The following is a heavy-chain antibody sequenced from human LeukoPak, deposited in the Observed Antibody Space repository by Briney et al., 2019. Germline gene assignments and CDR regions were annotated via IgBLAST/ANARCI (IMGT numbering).Heavy chain of an antibody. CDR2: IYYSGST. J-gene: IGHJ4*02. CDR1: GGSIGSYY. CDR3: ARGFNFDY. Sequence: SETLSLTCTVSGGSIGSYYWSWIRQPPGKGLEWIGYIYYSGSTNYNPSLKSRVTISVDTSKNQFSLKLSSVTAADTAVYYCARGFNFDYWGQGTLVTVSS. V-gene: IGHV4-59*08.